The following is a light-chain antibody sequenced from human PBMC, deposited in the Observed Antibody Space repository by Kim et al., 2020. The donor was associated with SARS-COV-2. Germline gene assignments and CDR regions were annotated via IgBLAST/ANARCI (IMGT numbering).Light chain of an antibody. V-gene: IGKV1-17*01. CDR1: QDIRND. CDR2: SAS. CDR3: LQHNNFPPT. J-gene: IGKJ1*01. Sequence: ASVGDRVTITCRASQDIRNDLGWYQQRAGKGPERLIYSASTLQYGVPSRFSGSGSGTEFTLTISRLQPEDFATYYCLQHNNFPPTFGQGTKVDIK.